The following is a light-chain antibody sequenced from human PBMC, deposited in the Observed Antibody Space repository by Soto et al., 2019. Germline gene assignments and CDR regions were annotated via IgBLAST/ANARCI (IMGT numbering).Light chain of an antibody. Sequence: EIVMTQSPATLSVSPGERATLSCMSSQSVSSNLAWYQQKPGQAPRLLIHGASTRATGTPARFSGSGSGTEFIPTISSLQSEDSAVYYCQQYKNWPPWTFGQGTKVDI. J-gene: IGKJ1*01. V-gene: IGKV3-15*01. CDR1: QSVSSN. CDR3: QQYKNWPPWT. CDR2: GAS.